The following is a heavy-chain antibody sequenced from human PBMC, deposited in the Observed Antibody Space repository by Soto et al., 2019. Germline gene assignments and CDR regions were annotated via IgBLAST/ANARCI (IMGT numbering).Heavy chain of an antibody. CDR2: IKEDGSEK. CDR1: GFTFSNSW. J-gene: IGHJ6*02. V-gene: IGHV3-7*03. CDR3: TRKRFGMDV. Sequence: EVQLVESGGGLVQPGESLRLSCAASGFTFSNSWMSWVRQAPGKGLEWVANIKEDGSEKDYVDPVKGRFTITRDNAKNSLHLQMNNLRAEDTAVYFCTRKRFGMDVWGQGTTVTVSS.